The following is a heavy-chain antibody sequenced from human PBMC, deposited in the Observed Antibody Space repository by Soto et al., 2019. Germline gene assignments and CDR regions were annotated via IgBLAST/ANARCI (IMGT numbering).Heavy chain of an antibody. J-gene: IGHJ4*02. CDR3: SRVRYDILTGYYLFDY. CDR2: IRNKPYGETT. CDR1: GFTFGDFT. Sequence: GGSLRLSCTASGFTFGDFTMSWFRQAPGKGLEWVGFIRNKPYGETTQYAASVEGRFTISRDDSKSIAYLRMNSLNTEDTAVYFCSRVRYDILTGYYLFDYWGQGT. V-gene: IGHV3-49*03. D-gene: IGHD3-9*01.